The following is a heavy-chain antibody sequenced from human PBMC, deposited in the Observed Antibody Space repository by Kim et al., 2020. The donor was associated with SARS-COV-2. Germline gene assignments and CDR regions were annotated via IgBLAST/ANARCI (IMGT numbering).Heavy chain of an antibody. Sequence: GGSLRLSCAASGFTFTSYAMSWVRQAPGKGLEWVSAISGSGGSTYYTDSVKGRFTISRDNSKNTLYLQMNSLRAEDTAVYYCANDRGVAVPGSFWGQGTLVTVSS. D-gene: IGHD6-19*01. J-gene: IGHJ4*02. CDR1: GFTFTSYA. V-gene: IGHV3-23*01. CDR2: ISGSGGST. CDR3: ANDRGVAVPGSF.